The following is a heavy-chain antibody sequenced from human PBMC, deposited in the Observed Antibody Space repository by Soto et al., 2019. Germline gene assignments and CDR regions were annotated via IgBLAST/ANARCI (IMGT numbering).Heavy chain of an antibody. D-gene: IGHD3-22*01. Sequence: PSETLSLTCTVSGGSISSGDYYWSWIRQPPGKGLEWIGYIYYSGSTYYNPSLKSRVTISVDTSKNQFSLKLSSVTAADTAVYYCASVTYYYDSSGYYRDYWGQGTLVTVSS. CDR2: IYYSGST. CDR1: GGSISSGDYY. V-gene: IGHV4-30-4*01. J-gene: IGHJ4*02. CDR3: ASVTYYYDSSGYYRDY.